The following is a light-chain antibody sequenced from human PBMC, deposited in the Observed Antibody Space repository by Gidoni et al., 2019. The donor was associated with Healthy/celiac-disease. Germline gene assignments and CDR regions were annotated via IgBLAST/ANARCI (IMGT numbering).Light chain of an antibody. V-gene: IGKV3-15*01. CDR2: GAS. Sequence: DIVMTQSPATLSVSPGERATLSCRASQSVSSNLAWYQQKPGQAPRLLIYGASTRATGIPARFSGSGSGTEFILTISSLQSEDFAVYYCQQYNNWPETFGQGTKVEIK. CDR1: QSVSSN. J-gene: IGKJ1*01. CDR3: QQYNNWPET.